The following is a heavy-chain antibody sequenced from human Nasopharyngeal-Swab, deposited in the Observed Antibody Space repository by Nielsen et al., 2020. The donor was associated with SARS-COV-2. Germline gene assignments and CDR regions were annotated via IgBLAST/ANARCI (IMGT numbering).Heavy chain of an antibody. V-gene: IGHV3-74*01. Sequence: GESLKISCVASGFTSSISFIHWVRRAPGKGLVWVSRINSDGSSTNYADSVKGRFTVSRDSAKNTAYLQMDSLAVEDTAMYYCVRGRSGDCHGIDHWGQGTLVTVSS. CDR2: INSDGSST. D-gene: IGHD2-21*02. CDR3: VRGRSGDCHGIDH. CDR1: GFTSSISF. J-gene: IGHJ1*01.